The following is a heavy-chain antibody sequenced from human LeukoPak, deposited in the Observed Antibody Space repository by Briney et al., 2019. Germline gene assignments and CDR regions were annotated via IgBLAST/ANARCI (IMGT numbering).Heavy chain of an antibody. J-gene: IGHJ6*02. Sequence: EASVKVSCKASGYTFTGYYMHWVRQAPGQGLEWMGWINPNSGGTNYAQKFQGRVTMTRDTSISTAYMELSRLRSDDTAVYYCARLLYYYGSGSTIYGMDVWGQGTTVTVSS. CDR2: INPNSGGT. D-gene: IGHD3-10*01. CDR3: ARLLYYYGSGSTIYGMDV. V-gene: IGHV1-2*02. CDR1: GYTFTGYY.